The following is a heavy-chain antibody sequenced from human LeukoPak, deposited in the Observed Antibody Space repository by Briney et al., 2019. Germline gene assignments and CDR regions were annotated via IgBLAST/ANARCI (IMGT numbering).Heavy chain of an antibody. CDR2: ISGSGGST. CDR1: GFTFSSYA. CDR3: AKVRSSGPSVYYFDY. D-gene: IGHD3-22*01. V-gene: IGHV3-23*01. Sequence: AGGSLRLSCAASGFTFSSYAMSWVRQAPGKGLEWVSAISGSGGSTYYADSVKGRFTISRDNSKNTLYLQMNSLRAEDTAVYYCAKVRSSGPSVYYFDYWGQGTLVTVSS. J-gene: IGHJ4*02.